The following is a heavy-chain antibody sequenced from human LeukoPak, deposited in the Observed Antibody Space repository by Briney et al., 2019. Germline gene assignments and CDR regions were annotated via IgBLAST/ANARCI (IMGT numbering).Heavy chain of an antibody. V-gene: IGHV3-30*04. J-gene: IGHJ4*02. CDR1: GFTFSSYA. CDR3: ARDSGGSFDY. D-gene: IGHD3-10*01. CDR2: ISYDGSNK. Sequence: PGGSLRLSCAASGFTFSSYAMHWVRQAPGKGLEWVAVISYDGSNKYYADSVKGRFTISRDNSKNTLYLQMNSLRAEDTAVYYCARDSGGSFDYWGQGTLVTVSS.